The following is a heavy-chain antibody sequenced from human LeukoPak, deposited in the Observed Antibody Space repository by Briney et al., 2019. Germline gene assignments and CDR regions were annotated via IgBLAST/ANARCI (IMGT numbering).Heavy chain of an antibody. CDR3: ARGPLDFWSGYSNTAEYFHH. D-gene: IGHD3-3*01. Sequence: PSETLSLPCTVSGGSISSYYWSWIRQPAGKGLEWIGRIYTSGSTNYNPSLKSRVTMSVDTSKDQFSLKLSSVTAADTAVYYCARGPLDFWSGYSNTAEYFHHGVEGTLVTVSS. CDR2: IYTSGST. CDR1: GGSISSYY. J-gene: IGHJ1*01. V-gene: IGHV4-4*07.